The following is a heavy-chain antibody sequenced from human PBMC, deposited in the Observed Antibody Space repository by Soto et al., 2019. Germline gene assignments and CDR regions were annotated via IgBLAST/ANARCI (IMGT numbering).Heavy chain of an antibody. V-gene: IGHV3-21*01. CDR2: ISSSSSYI. Sequence: EVQLVESGGGLVKPGGSLRLSCAASGFTFISYRMNWVRQAPGKGLEWVSSISSSSSYIYYADSVKGRFTNSRDNAKNSLYLQMNSLRAEDTAVYYCARDHSTICGAPPSFDPWGQGTLVTVSS. CDR1: GFTFISYR. J-gene: IGHJ5*02. D-gene: IGHD3-3*01. CDR3: ARDHSTICGAPPSFDP.